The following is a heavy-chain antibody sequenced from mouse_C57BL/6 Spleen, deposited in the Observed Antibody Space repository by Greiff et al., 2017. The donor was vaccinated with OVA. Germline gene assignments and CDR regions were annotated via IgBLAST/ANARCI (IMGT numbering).Heavy chain of an antibody. V-gene: IGHV1-26*01. CDR2: INPNNGGT. Sequence: EVQLQQSGPELVKPGASVKISCKASGYTFTDYYMNWVKQSHGKSLEWIGDINPNNGGTSYNQKFKGKATLTVDKSSSTAYMELRSLTSEDSAVYYCARGWDTTVVPGYWGQGTTLTVSS. CDR1: GYTFTDYY. CDR3: ARGWDTTVVPGY. D-gene: IGHD1-1*01. J-gene: IGHJ2*01.